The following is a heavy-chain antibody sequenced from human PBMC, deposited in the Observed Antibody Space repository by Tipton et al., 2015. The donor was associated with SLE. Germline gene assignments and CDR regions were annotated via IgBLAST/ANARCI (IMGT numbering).Heavy chain of an antibody. Sequence: SLRLSCTGSGFSFGDYAMSWFRQAPGKGLEWVGFIRSKRYGGTTQYAASVRGRFTISRDDSKSIAYLQMNSLKTEDTAVYYCSREDDVVVPAAGEAFDIWGQGTMVTVSS. CDR2: IRSKRYGGTT. J-gene: IGHJ3*02. CDR3: SREDDVVVPAAGEAFDI. D-gene: IGHD2-2*01. V-gene: IGHV3-49*03. CDR1: GFSFGDYA.